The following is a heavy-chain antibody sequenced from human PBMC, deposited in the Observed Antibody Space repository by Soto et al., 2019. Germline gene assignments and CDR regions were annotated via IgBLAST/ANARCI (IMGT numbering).Heavy chain of an antibody. CDR2: ISGSGGST. V-gene: IGHV3-23*01. CDR3: AKSYHYGSGSYYKFAPNWLDP. D-gene: IGHD3-10*01. Sequence: GGSLRLSCAASGFTFSSYAMSWVRQAPGKGLEWVSAISGSGGSTYYADSVKGRFTISRDNSKNTLYLQMNSLRAEDTAVYYCAKSYHYGSGSYYKFAPNWLDPWGQGTLVTVSS. CDR1: GFTFSSYA. J-gene: IGHJ5*02.